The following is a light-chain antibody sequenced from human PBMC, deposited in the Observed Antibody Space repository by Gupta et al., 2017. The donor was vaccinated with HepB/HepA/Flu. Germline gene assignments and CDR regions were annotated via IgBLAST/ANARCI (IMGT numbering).Light chain of an antibody. Sequence: QSVLTQPPPASGTPGQRVTIPCSGSSSNIGSNTVNWYQQLPGTAPKLLIYSNNQRPSGVPDRFSGSKSGTSASLAISGLQSEDEADYYCAAWDDSLNGPRWVFGGGTKLTVL. CDR3: AAWDDSLNGPRWV. CDR1: SSNIGSNT. J-gene: IGLJ3*02. CDR2: SNN. V-gene: IGLV1-44*01.